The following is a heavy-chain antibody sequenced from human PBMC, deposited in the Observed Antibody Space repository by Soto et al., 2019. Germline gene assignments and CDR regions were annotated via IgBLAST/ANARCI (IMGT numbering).Heavy chain of an antibody. CDR3: ARDMIGPYYYYYGMDV. Sequence: QVQLQESGPGLVKPSETLSLTCTVSGGSISSYYWSWIRQPPGKGLEWIGYIYYSGSTNYNPSLKSRVTISVDTSKNQFSLKLSSVTAADTAVYYCARDMIGPYYYYYGMDVWGQGTTVTVSS. V-gene: IGHV4-59*01. D-gene: IGHD3-22*01. CDR1: GGSISSYY. J-gene: IGHJ6*02. CDR2: IYYSGST.